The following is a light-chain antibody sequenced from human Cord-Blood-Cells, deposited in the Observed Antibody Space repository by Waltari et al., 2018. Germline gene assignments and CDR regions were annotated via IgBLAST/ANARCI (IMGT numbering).Light chain of an antibody. V-gene: IGKV1-39*01. CDR2: AAS. Sequence: IQMTRSPSPLSASLGDISTITCRASQSISSYLNWYQQKPGKAPKLLIYAASSLQSGVPSRFSGSGSGTDFTLTISSLQPEDFATYYCQQSYSTPWTFGQGTKVEIK. CDR1: QSISSY. J-gene: IGKJ1*01. CDR3: QQSYSTPWT.